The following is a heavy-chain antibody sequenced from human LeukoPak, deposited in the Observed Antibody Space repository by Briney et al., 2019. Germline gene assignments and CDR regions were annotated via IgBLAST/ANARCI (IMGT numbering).Heavy chain of an antibody. D-gene: IGHD2-2*01. CDR3: ARLVVSAAIPDY. Sequence: ASVKVSCKASGYTFTGYYMNWVRQAPGQGLEWMGRIHPNSGGTNYAEKFQGRGTMTRATSIITAYMELSRLRSDDTAVYYGARLVVSAAIPDYWGPRTVVTVSS. V-gene: IGHV1-2*06. CDR1: GYTFTGYY. J-gene: IGHJ4*02. CDR2: IHPNSGGT.